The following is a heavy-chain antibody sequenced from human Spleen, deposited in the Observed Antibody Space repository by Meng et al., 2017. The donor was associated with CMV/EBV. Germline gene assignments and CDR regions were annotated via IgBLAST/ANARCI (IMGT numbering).Heavy chain of an antibody. Sequence: ASVKVSCKASGYTFTGYYIYWVRQAPGQGLEWMGWINPNSGGTNYAQKFQGRVTMTRDTSINTAYMDLSRLRSDDTAVYYCARGHSNWFDPWGQGTLVTVSS. CDR1: GYTFTGYY. CDR3: ARGHSNWFDP. J-gene: IGHJ5*02. CDR2: INPNSGGT. V-gene: IGHV1-2*02.